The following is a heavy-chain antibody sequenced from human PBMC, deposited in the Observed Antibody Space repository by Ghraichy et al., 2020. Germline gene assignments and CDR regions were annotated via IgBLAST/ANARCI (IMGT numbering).Heavy chain of an antibody. D-gene: IGHD3-3*01. CDR1: GYTFTSYA. CDR2: INAGNGNT. J-gene: IGHJ6*02. V-gene: IGHV1-3*01. Sequence: AAVKVSCKASGYTFTSYAMHWVRQAPGQRLEWMGWINAGNGNTKYSQKFQGRVTITRDTSASTAYMELSSLRSEDTAVYYCARGTIFVRYYGMDVWGQGTTVTVSS. CDR3: ARGTIFVRYYGMDV.